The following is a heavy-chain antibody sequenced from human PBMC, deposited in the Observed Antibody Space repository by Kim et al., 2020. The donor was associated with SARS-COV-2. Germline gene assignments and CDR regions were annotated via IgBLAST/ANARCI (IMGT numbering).Heavy chain of an antibody. Sequence: GGSLRLSCAASGFTFSSYSMNWVRQAPGKGLEWVSSISSSRSYIYYADSVKGRFTISRDNAKNSLYLQMNSLRAEDTAVYYCARVATIGIYYYYGMDVWGQGTTVTVSS. J-gene: IGHJ6*02. CDR1: GFTFSSYS. CDR3: ARVATIGIYYYYGMDV. V-gene: IGHV3-21*01. CDR2: ISSSRSYI. D-gene: IGHD5-12*01.